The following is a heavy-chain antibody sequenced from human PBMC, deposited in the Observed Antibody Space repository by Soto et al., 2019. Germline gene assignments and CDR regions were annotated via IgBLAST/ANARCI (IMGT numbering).Heavy chain of an antibody. CDR3: ARGGGVGVAGSAAFDM. CDR2: INPATGAA. V-gene: IGHV1-2*02. D-gene: IGHD3-3*01. Sequence: QLHLVQSGAVVKKPGASVTVSCSASGYPVTAYYMHWVRQAPGRGLEWMGGINPATGAAKHTQTFRGRVTMTRDPSTSTVFMELSGLTSEDTAVFYCARGGGVGVAGSAAFDMWGQGTLVTVSS. J-gene: IGHJ3*02. CDR1: GYPVTAYY.